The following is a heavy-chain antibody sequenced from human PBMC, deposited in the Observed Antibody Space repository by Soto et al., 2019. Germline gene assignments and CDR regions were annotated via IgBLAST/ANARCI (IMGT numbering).Heavy chain of an antibody. J-gene: IGHJ4*02. CDR3: AKGSGDYGDYFFLYYFDY. V-gene: IGHV3-23*01. Sequence: GGSLRLSCAASGFTFSSYAMSWVRQAPGKGLEWVSAISGSGGSKYYADSVKGRFTISRDNSKNTLYLQMNSLIAEDTAVYYCAKGSGDYGDYFFLYYFDYWGQGTLVTVSS. D-gene: IGHD4-17*01. CDR1: GFTFSSYA. CDR2: ISGSGGSK.